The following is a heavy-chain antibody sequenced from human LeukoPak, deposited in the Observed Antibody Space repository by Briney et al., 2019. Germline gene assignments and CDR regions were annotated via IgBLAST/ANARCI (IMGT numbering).Heavy chain of an antibody. CDR3: ARGAGYDYVWGGYRTHDAFDI. D-gene: IGHD3-16*02. V-gene: IGHV5-51*01. CDR2: IYPGDSDT. CDR1: GYSFTSYW. Sequence: GESLKISCKGSGYSFTSYWIGWVRQMPGKGLEWMGIIYPGDSDTRYSPSFQGQVTISADKSISTAYLQWSSLKASDTAMYYCARGAGYDYVWGGYRTHDAFDIWGQGTMVTVSS. J-gene: IGHJ3*02.